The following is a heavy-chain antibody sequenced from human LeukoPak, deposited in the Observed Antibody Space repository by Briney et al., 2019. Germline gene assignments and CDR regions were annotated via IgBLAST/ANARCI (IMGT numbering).Heavy chain of an antibody. CDR2: INTKTGNP. D-gene: IGHD4-17*01. Sequence: GASVKISCKASGYAFTTFALHWVRQAPGRGLEWMGWINTKTGNPSYARGFTGRFVVSLDTSVTTTYLQINSLKPEDTGFYFCARGADYGDYTQFYWGQGSLVSVSS. V-gene: IGHV7-4-1*02. J-gene: IGHJ4*02. CDR3: ARGADYGDYTQFY. CDR1: GYAFTTFA.